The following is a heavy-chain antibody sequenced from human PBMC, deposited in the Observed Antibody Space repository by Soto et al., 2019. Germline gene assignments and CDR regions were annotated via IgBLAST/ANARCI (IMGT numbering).Heavy chain of an antibody. Sequence: GESLKISCKGSGYSFTSYWNGWVRQMPGKGLEGMGIIYPGDSDTRYSPSFQGQVTISADKSISNAYLQWSSLKASDTAMYYCASALSYYYDSSEAFDIWGQGTMVTVSS. CDR1: GYSFTSYW. V-gene: IGHV5-51*01. J-gene: IGHJ3*02. CDR2: IYPGDSDT. D-gene: IGHD3-22*01. CDR3: ASALSYYYDSSEAFDI.